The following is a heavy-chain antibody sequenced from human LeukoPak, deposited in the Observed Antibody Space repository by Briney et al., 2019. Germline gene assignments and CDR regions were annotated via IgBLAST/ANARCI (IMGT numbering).Heavy chain of an antibody. D-gene: IGHD3-22*01. CDR1: GGSISSYY. V-gene: IGHV4-59*01. Sequence: PSETLSLTCTVSGGSISSYYWSWIRQPPGKGLEWVGYIYYSGSTNYNPSLKRRVTISVDTSKNQFSLKLSSVTAADTAVYYCARDDRSGYYYFDYWGQGTLVTVSS. J-gene: IGHJ4*02. CDR3: ARDDRSGYYYFDY. CDR2: IYYSGST.